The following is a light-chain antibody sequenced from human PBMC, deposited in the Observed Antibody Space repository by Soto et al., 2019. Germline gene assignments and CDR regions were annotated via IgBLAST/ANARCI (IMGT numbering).Light chain of an antibody. J-gene: IGKJ2*01. Sequence: EIVMTQSPATLSVSPGERATLSCRASQSVSSNSAWYQQKPGQAPRLLIYGASTRATGIPARFSRSGSGTEFTLTISSLQSEDFAVYYSQQYNNWPPYTFGQGTKLEIK. CDR3: QQYNNWPPYT. CDR2: GAS. CDR1: QSVSSN. V-gene: IGKV3-15*01.